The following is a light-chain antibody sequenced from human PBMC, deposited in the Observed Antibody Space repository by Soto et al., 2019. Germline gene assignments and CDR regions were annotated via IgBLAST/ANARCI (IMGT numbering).Light chain of an antibody. V-gene: IGKV3-20*01. CDR2: GAS. J-gene: IGKJ2*01. CDR3: QQYGSSPHT. Sequence: EIVLTRSPGTLSLSPGERATLSCRASQSVSGSYLAWYQQKPGQAPRLLIYGASSRATGIPDRFSGSGSGTDFTLTISRLEPEDFAVYYCQQYGSSPHTFGQGTKLEIK. CDR1: QSVSGSY.